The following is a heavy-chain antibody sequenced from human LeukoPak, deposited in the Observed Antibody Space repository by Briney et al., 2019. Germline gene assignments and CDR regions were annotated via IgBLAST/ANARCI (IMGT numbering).Heavy chain of an antibody. CDR1: GFTFSGHA. V-gene: IGHV3-33*01. Sequence: GRSLRLSCAASGFTFSGHAMHWVRQAPGKGLEWVAVIWHDGSNKYYGDSVKGRFTISRDNSKSTLHLQMNSLRAEDTAVYYCARTNFYGENDWGQGTLVTVSS. D-gene: IGHD4-17*01. J-gene: IGHJ4*02. CDR2: IWHDGSNK. CDR3: ARTNFYGEND.